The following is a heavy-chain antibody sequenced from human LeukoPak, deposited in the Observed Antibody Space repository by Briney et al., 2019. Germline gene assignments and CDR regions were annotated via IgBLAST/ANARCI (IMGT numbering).Heavy chain of an antibody. V-gene: IGHV1-2*06. J-gene: IGHJ3*02. CDR1: GYTFTGYY. Sequence: ASVKVSCKASGYTFTGYYMHWLRQAPGQGPEWMGHINPKSGATNSAQRFQGRVTMTRDTSISTAYMELSRLRSDDTAVFYCAREGCSSSSCRDGFDIWGQGTMVTVS. CDR2: INPKSGAT. D-gene: IGHD2-2*01. CDR3: AREGCSSSSCRDGFDI.